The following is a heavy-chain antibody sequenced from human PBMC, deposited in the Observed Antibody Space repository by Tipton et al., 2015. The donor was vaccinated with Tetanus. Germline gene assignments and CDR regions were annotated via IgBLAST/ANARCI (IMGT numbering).Heavy chain of an antibody. CDR2: ISWNSGSI. J-gene: IGHJ3*02. CDR3: AKARSGSYYQCAFDI. CDR1: GFTFDDYA. D-gene: IGHD1-26*01. Sequence: SLRLSCAASGFTFDDYAMHWVRQAPGKGLEWASGISWNSGSIGYADSVKGRFTISRDNAKNSLYLQMNSLRAEDTALYYCAKARSGSYYQCAFDIWGQGTMVTVSS. V-gene: IGHV3-9*01.